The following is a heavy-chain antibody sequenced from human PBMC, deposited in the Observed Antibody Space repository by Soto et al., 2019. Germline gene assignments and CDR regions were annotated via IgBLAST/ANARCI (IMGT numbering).Heavy chain of an antibody. CDR2: MNPNSGNT. V-gene: IGHV1-8*01. Sequence: QVQLVQSGAEVKKPGASVKVSCKASGYTFTSYDINWVRQATGQGLGWMGWMNPNSGNTAYAKKFQRRITTTRNTSMSKAYMELSNLRSEDTAVYYCAREVARGMDVWGQGTTVTDSS. D-gene: IGHD5-12*01. CDR3: AREVARGMDV. CDR1: GYTFTSYD. J-gene: IGHJ6*02.